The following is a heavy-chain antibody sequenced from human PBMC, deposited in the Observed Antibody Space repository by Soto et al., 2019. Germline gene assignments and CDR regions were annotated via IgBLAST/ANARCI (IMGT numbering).Heavy chain of an antibody. V-gene: IGHV1-18*01. D-gene: IGHD3-22*01. Sequence: QVQLVQSGAEVKKLGASVKVSCKASGYTFTNYGISWVRQAPGQGLEWLGWIDAYNGNTNYAQKLQGRVTMTTDTSTSTAYMELRSLRSDDTAVYYCARAGYYDSSGYYYYWGQGTLVTVSS. CDR3: ARAGYYDSSGYYYY. J-gene: IGHJ4*02. CDR1: GYTFTNYG. CDR2: IDAYNGNT.